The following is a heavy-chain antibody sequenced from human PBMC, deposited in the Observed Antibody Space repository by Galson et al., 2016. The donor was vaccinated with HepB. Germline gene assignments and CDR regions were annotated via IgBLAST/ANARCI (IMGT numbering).Heavy chain of an antibody. CDR3: TKDQLIVIVPAAGNWFDP. CDR2: IGGSGGGT. Sequence: SLRLSCAAAGFTFNNYAMHWVRQAPGKGLEWVSGIGGSGGGTYYAASVKGRFTISRDNSKNTLYLQLNSLRAEDTAIYYCTKDQLIVIVPAAGNWFDPWGQGTLVTVSS. V-gene: IGHV3-23*01. J-gene: IGHJ5*02. CDR1: GFTFNNYA. D-gene: IGHD2-2*01.